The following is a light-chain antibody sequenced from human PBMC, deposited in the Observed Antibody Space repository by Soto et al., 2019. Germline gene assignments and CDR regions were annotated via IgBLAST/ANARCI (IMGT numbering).Light chain of an antibody. Sequence: EIVLTQSPGTLSLSPGERATLSCRASQSVSNSYLAWYQQKPGQAPRLLIYGASSRATGTPDRFSGSGSGTDFALSSSRLEREDFAVYYGQQYGSSPITFGGGTKVEIK. CDR3: QQYGSSPIT. J-gene: IGKJ4*01. V-gene: IGKV3-20*01. CDR1: QSVSNSY. CDR2: GAS.